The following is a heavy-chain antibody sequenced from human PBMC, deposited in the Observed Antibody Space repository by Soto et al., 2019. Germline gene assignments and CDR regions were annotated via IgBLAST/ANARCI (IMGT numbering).Heavy chain of an antibody. Sequence: VKVSCKASVYTFTSYDINWGRQATGQGLEWMGWMNPNSGNTGYAQKFQGRVTMTRNTSISTAYMELSSLRSEDTAVYYCARARGYCTNGVCYTNYYGMDVGVQGTKV. D-gene: IGHD2-8*01. CDR3: ARARGYCTNGVCYTNYYGMDV. J-gene: IGHJ6*01. V-gene: IGHV1-8*01. CDR1: VYTFTSYD. CDR2: MNPNSGNT.